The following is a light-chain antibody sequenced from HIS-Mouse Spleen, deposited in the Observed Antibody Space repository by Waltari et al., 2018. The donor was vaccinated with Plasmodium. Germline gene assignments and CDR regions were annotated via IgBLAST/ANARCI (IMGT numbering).Light chain of an antibody. V-gene: IGLV3-10*01. CDR1: ALPKNY. J-gene: IGLJ3*02. CDR2: EDS. Sequence: SYELTQPPSVSVSPGQTARITCSGDALPKNYAYWYQQKSGPAPVLVIYEDSKRPAGIPEGVAGSRSGTMATLTISGAQVEDEADYYCYSTDSSGNHRVFGGGTKLTVL. CDR3: YSTDSSGNHRV.